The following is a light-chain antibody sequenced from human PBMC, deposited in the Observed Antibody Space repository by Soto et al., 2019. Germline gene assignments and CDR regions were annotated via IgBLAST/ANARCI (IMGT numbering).Light chain of an antibody. Sequence: EIVLTQSPGTLSLSPGERATLSCRASQSVSSSYLAWYQQKPGQAPRLLIYGASSRATGIPDRFSGSGSGTDFTLTISRLEPEDFAVYYCQQYGSSLMYTCGQGIKLEIK. V-gene: IGKV3-20*01. CDR2: GAS. J-gene: IGKJ2*01. CDR1: QSVSSSY. CDR3: QQYGSSLMYT.